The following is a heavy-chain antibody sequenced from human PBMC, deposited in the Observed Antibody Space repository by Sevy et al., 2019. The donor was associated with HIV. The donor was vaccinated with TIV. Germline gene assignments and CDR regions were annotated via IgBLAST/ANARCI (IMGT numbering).Heavy chain of an antibody. J-gene: IGHJ4*02. CDR3: AKDQGGYNYAPGY. D-gene: IGHD5-18*01. V-gene: IGHV3-30*18. CDR2: ISYDGNIQ. CDR1: GLTFSTYG. Sequence: GGSLRLSCAASGLTFSTYGKHWVRQAPGKGLEWVAVISYDGNIQYYADSVKGRFTVSRDNSKNTLYLQMNSLRAEDSAVYYCAKDQGGYNYAPGYWGQGTLVTVSS.